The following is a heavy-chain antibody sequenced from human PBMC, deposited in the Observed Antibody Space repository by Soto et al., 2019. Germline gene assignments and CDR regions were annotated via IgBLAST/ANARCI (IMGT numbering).Heavy chain of an antibody. CDR2: ISGSGGST. CDR3: ASIVVVPAAPY. V-gene: IGHV3-23*01. Sequence: GSLRLSCAASGFTFSSYAMSWVRQAPGKGLEWVSAISGSGGSTYYADSVKGRFTIPRDNSKNTLYLQMNSLRAEDTAVYYCASIVVVPAAPYWGQGTLVTVSS. CDR1: GFTFSSYA. D-gene: IGHD2-2*01. J-gene: IGHJ4*02.